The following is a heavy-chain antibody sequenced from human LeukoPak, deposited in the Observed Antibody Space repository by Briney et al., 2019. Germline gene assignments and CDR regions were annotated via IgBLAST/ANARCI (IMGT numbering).Heavy chain of an antibody. CDR1: GYTFTGSY. Sequence: ASVKVSCKASGYTFTGSYINWVRQAPGQGLEWMGWINPNSGGTNYAQEFQGRVTMTRDTSISTAYMELSRLRSDDTAVYYCARGIYGSGSYFYQYYYYYMDVWGKGTTVTISS. V-gene: IGHV1-2*02. CDR2: INPNSGGT. CDR3: ARGIYGSGSYFYQYYYYYMDV. J-gene: IGHJ6*03. D-gene: IGHD3-10*01.